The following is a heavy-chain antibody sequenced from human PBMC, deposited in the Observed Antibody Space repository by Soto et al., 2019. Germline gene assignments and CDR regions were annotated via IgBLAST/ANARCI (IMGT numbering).Heavy chain of an antibody. CDR2: ISSSSSTI. J-gene: IGHJ5*02. D-gene: IGHD3-22*01. CDR1: GFTFSSYS. CDR3: ARESNYYDSLNWFDP. V-gene: IGHV3-48*02. Sequence: EVQLVESGGGLVQPGGSLRLSCAASGFTFSSYSMNWVRQAPGKGLEWVSYISSSSSTIYYADSVKGRFTISRDNAKNSLYLQMNSLRDEDTAVYDCARESNYYDSLNWFDPWGQGTLVTVSS.